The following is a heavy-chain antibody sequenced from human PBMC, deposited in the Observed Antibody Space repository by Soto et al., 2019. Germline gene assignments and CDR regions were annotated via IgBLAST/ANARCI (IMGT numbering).Heavy chain of an antibody. CDR1: VFTFSSYA. CDR3: AKVMGSLSYYFYKSYGMDV. Sequence: VGSLRLSCASSVFTFSSYAMSCVRHSPGKWLEWVSAISGSGGSTYYADSVKGRFTISRDNSKNTLYLQMNSLRAEDTAVYYCAKVMGSLSYYFYKSYGMDVWVQGATVTLSS. CDR2: ISGSGGST. D-gene: IGHD3-10*01. V-gene: IGHV3-23*01. J-gene: IGHJ6*02.